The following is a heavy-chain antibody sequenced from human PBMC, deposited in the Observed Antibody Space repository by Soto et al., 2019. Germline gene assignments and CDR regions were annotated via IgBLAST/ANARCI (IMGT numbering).Heavy chain of an antibody. CDR3: ARDIVVVVADGHHDAFDI. CDR2: IITLFGTA. J-gene: IGHJ3*02. CDR1: GGNFSSYA. V-gene: IGHV1-69*01. D-gene: IGHD2-15*01. Sequence: QVQLVQAGAEVKKPGSSGKVSCKASGGNFSSYAISWVRQAPGQGLQWMGGIITLFGTANYAQNFQVRVTSSDDEATSPDYMERGCLRSEDKAVYCLARDIVVVVADGHHDAFDIWGQWTMVTASS.